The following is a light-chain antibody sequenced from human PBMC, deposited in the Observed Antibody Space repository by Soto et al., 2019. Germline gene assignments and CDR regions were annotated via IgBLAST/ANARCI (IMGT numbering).Light chain of an antibody. CDR3: QQYGSSPYT. V-gene: IGKV3-20*01. CDR2: GAS. Sequence: EIVLTQSPGTLSLSPGERATLSCRASQSVSSSYLAWYQQKPGQAPRLLIYGASSRATGIPDRFSGSGSGTDFTLTISRLEPEDFAVYYCQQYGSSPYTFRQGTKVDNK. J-gene: IGKJ2*01. CDR1: QSVSSSY.